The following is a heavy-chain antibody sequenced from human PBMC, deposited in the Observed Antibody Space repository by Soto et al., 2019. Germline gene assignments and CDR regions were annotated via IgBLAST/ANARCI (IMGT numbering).Heavy chain of an antibody. CDR2: SANSGGST. J-gene: IGHJ4*02. V-gene: IGHV3-23*01. Sequence: EVQLLESGGDLVQPGGSLRLSCAASGFTFSTYAMSWVRQAPGKGLEWVSASANSGGSTFYTDSVRGRFTISRDNSKNTLYLHMNSLRAEDTAVYYCARRISASGRGWDYWGQGTLVTVSS. CDR1: GFTFSTYA. CDR3: ARRISASGRGWDY. D-gene: IGHD6-13*01.